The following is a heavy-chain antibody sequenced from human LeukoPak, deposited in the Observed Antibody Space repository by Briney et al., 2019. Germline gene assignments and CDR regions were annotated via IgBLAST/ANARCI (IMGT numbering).Heavy chain of an antibody. D-gene: IGHD5-12*01. V-gene: IGHV4-4*02. CDR2: IYHSGST. CDR1: GGSISSSNW. Sequence: SGTLSLTCAVSGGSISSSNWWSCVRQPPGKGLGWIGEIYHSGSTNYNPSLKSRVTISVDKSKNQFSLKLSSVTAADTAVYYCASSWISNRPFDYWGQGTLVTVSS. J-gene: IGHJ4*02. CDR3: ASSWISNRPFDY.